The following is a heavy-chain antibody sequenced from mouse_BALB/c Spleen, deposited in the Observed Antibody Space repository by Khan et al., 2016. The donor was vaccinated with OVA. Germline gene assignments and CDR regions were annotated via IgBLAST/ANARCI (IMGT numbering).Heavy chain of an antibody. V-gene: IGHV14-3*02. CDR2: IDPSNGNT. CDR1: GFNITNTY. J-gene: IGHJ2*01. Sequence: VQLKQSGPELVKPGDTVKFSCTASGFNITNTYMHWLKQWPEKGLEWIGRIDPSNGNTKYDPNFQGQVTITAETSTNPVFLQLSSLTSEDTAVYYCARMARKWGQGTTLTVSS. CDR3: ARMARK.